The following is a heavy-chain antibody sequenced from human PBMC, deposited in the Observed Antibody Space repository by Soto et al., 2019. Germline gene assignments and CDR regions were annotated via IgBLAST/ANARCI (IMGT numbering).Heavy chain of an antibody. J-gene: IGHJ5*02. D-gene: IGHD6-13*01. CDR3: ARGYGWFDP. CDR1: GFTFSSYG. Sequence: QVQLVESGGGVVQPGRSLRLSCEASGFTFSSYGMHWVRQAPAKGLEWVAVLWYDGSNKYYADSVKGRFTISRDNSKNTLYLQMNSLRAEETAVYYCARGYGWFDPWGQGNLVTVSS. V-gene: IGHV3-33*01. CDR2: LWYDGSNK.